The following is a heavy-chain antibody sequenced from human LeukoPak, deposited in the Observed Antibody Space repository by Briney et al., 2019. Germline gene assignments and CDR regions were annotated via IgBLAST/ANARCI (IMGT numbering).Heavy chain of an antibody. CDR2: INTNTGNP. CDR3: ARAAYYYDSSGLTVDAFDI. D-gene: IGHD3-22*01. Sequence: EASVKVSCKASGYTFTSYAMNWVRQAPGQGLEWMRWINTNTGNPTYAQGFTGRFVFSLDTSVSTAYLQISSLKAEDTAVYYCARAAYYYDSSGLTVDAFDIWGQGTMVTVSS. V-gene: IGHV7-4-1*02. CDR1: GYTFTSYA. J-gene: IGHJ3*02.